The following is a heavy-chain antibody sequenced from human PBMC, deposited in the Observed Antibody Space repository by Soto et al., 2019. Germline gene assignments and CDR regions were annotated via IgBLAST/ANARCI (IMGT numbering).Heavy chain of an antibody. V-gene: IGHV3-23*01. CDR3: AKDAEAILAAASSPFDY. Sequence: AGGSLRLSCAASGFTFSTYAMSWVRQAPGKGLEWVSAVGYSGGSTFYADSVKGRFTISRDNSKNTLYLQMNSLRAEDTAVYYCAKDAEAILAAASSPFDYWGQGTLVTV. D-gene: IGHD6-13*01. CDR2: VGYSGGST. CDR1: GFTFSTYA. J-gene: IGHJ4*02.